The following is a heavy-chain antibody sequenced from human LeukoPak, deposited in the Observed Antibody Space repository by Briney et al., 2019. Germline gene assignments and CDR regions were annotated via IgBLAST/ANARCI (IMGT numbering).Heavy chain of an antibody. J-gene: IGHJ4*02. CDR1: GFTVSSNY. Sequence: TGGSLRPSCAASGFTVSSNYMSWVRQAPGKGLEWVSVIYSGGSTYYADSVKGRFTISRDNSKNTLYLQMNSLRAEDTAVYYCARAHSGYSYGFDYWGQGTLVTVSS. CDR3: ARAHSGYSYGFDY. D-gene: IGHD5-18*01. CDR2: IYSGGST. V-gene: IGHV3-53*01.